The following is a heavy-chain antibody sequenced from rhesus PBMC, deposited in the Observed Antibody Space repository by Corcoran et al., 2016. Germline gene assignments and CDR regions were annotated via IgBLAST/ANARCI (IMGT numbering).Heavy chain of an antibody. D-gene: IGHD6-37*01. V-gene: IGHV4S11*01. J-gene: IGHJ5-2*02. CDR2: IYGSGSTT. CDR1: GGSISSNY. Sequence: QVQLQESGPGLVKPLETLSLTCAVSGGSISSNYWSWIRQPPGKELEWFGYIYGSGSTTNYNPSLKSRVTLSVDTSKNQFSLKLTSVTAADTAVYFCARSYSGGWKLDVWGRGVLVAVSS. CDR3: ARSYSGGWKLDV.